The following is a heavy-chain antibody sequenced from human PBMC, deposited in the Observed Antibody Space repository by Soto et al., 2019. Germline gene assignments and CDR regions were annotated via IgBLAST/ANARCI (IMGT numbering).Heavy chain of an antibody. J-gene: IGHJ3*02. Sequence: QVQLVESGGGVVQPGRSLRLSCAASGFTFSSYAMHWVRQAPGKGLEWVAVISCDGSNKYYADSVKGRFTISRDNSKNTLYLQMNSLRAEDAAVYYCASVYYGYSCGWSQVGYDAFDIWGQGTMVTVSS. D-gene: IGHD6-19*01. CDR3: ASVYYGYSCGWSQVGYDAFDI. CDR2: ISCDGSNK. CDR1: GFTFSSYA. V-gene: IGHV3-30-3*01.